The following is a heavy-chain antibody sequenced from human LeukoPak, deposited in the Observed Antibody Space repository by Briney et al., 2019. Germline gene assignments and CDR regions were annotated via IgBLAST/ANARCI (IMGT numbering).Heavy chain of an antibody. V-gene: IGHV4-59*01. CDR2: IYYSGST. Sequence: SETLSLTCAVSGASITSYYWTRIRQPPGKGLEWIGYIYYSGSTNYNPSLKSRVTISVDTSKNQFSLKLSSVTAADTAVYYCARLGAAAGFDYWGQGTLVTVSS. J-gene: IGHJ4*02. D-gene: IGHD6-13*01. CDR1: GASITSYY. CDR3: ARLGAAAGFDY.